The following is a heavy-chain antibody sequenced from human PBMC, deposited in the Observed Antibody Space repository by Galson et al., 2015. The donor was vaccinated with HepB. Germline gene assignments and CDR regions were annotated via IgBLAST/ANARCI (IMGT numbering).Heavy chain of an antibody. CDR1: GYTFTSYD. CDR2: ISTYNGNT. V-gene: IGHV1-18*01. Sequence: SVKVSCKASGYTFTSYDINWVRQAPGQGLEWMGWISTYNGNTNYAPDLQGRVTMTRDTSTSTAYMELRNLRSDDTAVYYCARQYCSTASCYLWNWFDPWGQGTLVTVSS. D-gene: IGHD2-2*01. J-gene: IGHJ5*02. CDR3: ARQYCSTASCYLWNWFDP.